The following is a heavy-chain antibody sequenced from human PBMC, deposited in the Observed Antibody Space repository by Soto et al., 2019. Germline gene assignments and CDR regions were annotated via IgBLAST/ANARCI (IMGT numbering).Heavy chain of an antibody. V-gene: IGHV3-30-3*01. CDR1: GFTFSSYA. J-gene: IGHJ6*02. Sequence: GGSLRLSCAASGFTFSSYAMHWVRQAPGKGLEWVAVISYDGSNKYYADSVKGRFTISRDNSKNTLYLQMNSLRAEDTAVYYCAREVPAAVDYYYYYGMDVWGQGTTVTVSS. CDR3: AREVPAAVDYYYYYGMDV. CDR2: ISYDGSNK. D-gene: IGHD2-2*01.